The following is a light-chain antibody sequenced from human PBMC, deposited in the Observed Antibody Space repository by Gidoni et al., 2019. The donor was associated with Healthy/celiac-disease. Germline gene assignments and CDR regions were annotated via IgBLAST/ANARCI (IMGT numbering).Light chain of an antibody. V-gene: IGKV1-39*01. Sequence: DIQMTQSPSSLSASVGDRVTITCRASQSISSYLNWYQQKPGKAPKLLIYAASSLQSGVPSRFSGSGSGTDFTLTISSLQPEDFATYYCQQSYSTLFTFGPXTKVDMK. J-gene: IGKJ3*01. CDR3: QQSYSTLFT. CDR2: AAS. CDR1: QSISSY.